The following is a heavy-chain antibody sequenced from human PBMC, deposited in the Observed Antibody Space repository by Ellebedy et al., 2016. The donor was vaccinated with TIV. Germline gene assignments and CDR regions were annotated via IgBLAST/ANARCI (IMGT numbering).Heavy chain of an antibody. CDR3: ASLDCSGGSCYLDY. CDR2: IYPGDSDT. V-gene: IGHV5-51*01. CDR1: GYSFTSYW. Sequence: KVSCKGSGYSFTSYWIGWVRQMPGKGLEWMGIIYPGDSDTRYSPSFQGQVTISADKSISTAYLQWSSLKVSDTAMYYCASLDCSGGSCYLDYWGQGTLVTVSS. J-gene: IGHJ4*02. D-gene: IGHD2-15*01.